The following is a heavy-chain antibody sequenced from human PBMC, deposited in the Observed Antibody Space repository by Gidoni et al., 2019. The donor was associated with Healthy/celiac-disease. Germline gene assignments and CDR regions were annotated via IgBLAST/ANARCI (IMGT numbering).Heavy chain of an antibody. CDR3: ARDQMVRGVNGMDV. CDR2: ISSSGSTI. CDR1: GFTFSSYE. V-gene: IGHV3-48*03. D-gene: IGHD3-10*01. J-gene: IGHJ6*02. Sequence: EVQLVESGGGLVQPGGSLRLSCAASGFTFSSYEMNWVRQAPGQGLEWVSYISSSGSTIYYADSVKGRFTISRDNAKNSLYLQMNSLRAEDSAVYYCARDQMVRGVNGMDVWGQGTTVTVSS.